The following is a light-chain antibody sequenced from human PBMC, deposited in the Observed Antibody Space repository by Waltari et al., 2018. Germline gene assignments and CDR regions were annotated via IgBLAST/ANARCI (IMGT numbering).Light chain of an antibody. V-gene: IGKV3-11*01. CDR3: QQRRNWPLT. CDR2: DTS. Sequence: CQASQSISNYLAWYQQKPGQAPRLLIYDTSNRATGIPTRFSGSGFGTDFTLTISSLEPEDFAIYYCQQRRNWPLTFGGGTKVEIK. J-gene: IGKJ4*01. CDR1: QSISNY.